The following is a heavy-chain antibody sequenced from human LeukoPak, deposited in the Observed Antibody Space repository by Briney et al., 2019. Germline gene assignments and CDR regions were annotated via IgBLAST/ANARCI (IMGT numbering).Heavy chain of an antibody. CDR3: AKGTPPHYYGSGSFYTAFDY. D-gene: IGHD3-10*01. V-gene: IGHV3-23*01. Sequence: QPGGSLRLSCAASGFTFSTYGMSWVRQAPGKGLEWVSTINDSGGSTYSADSVRGRFAISRDNSKSTLSLQMNSLRAEDTAVYFCAKGTPPHYYGSGSFYTAFDYWGQGTMVTVSS. CDR1: GFTFSTYG. J-gene: IGHJ4*02. CDR2: INDSGGST.